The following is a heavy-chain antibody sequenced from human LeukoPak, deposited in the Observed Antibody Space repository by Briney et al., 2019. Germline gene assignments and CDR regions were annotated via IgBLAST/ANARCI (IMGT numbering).Heavy chain of an antibody. CDR3: ARGYDFWSRSIRDYYYYYGMDV. J-gene: IGHJ6*02. D-gene: IGHD3-3*01. CDR2: MNPNSGNT. V-gene: IGHV1-8*01. Sequence: GASAKVSCKASGYTFTSYDINWVRQATGQGLEWMGWMNPNSGNTGSAQKFQGRVTMTRNTSISTAYMELSSLRSEDTAVYYCARGYDFWSRSIRDYYYYYGMDVWGQGTTVTVSS. CDR1: GYTFTSYD.